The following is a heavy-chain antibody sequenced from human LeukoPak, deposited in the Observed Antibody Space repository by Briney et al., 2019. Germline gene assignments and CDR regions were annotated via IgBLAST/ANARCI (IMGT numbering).Heavy chain of an antibody. CDR1: GYSFTSYW. CDR2: IYPGDSDT. D-gene: IGHD5-18*01. V-gene: IGHV5-51*01. Sequence: GESLQISCKGSGYSFTSYWIGWVRRMPGKGLEWMGIIYPGDSDTRYSPSFQGQVTISADKSISTAYLQWSSLKASDTAMYYCASPRGYSYGGDAFDIWGQGTMVTVSS. CDR3: ASPRGYSYGGDAFDI. J-gene: IGHJ3*02.